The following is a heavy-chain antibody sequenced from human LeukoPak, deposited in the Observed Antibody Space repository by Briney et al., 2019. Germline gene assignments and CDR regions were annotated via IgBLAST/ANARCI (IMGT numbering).Heavy chain of an antibody. V-gene: IGHV3-33*01. CDR2: IWYDGSNK. D-gene: IGHD2-21*02. CDR1: GFTFSSYG. J-gene: IGHJ1*01. CDR3: AREGWVVTASQYFQH. Sequence: PGRSLRLSCAASGFTFSSYGMHWVRQAPGKGLEWVAVIWYDGSNKYYADSVKGRFTISRDNSKNMLYLQTNSLRAEDTAVYYCAREGWVVTASQYFQHWGQGTLVTVSS.